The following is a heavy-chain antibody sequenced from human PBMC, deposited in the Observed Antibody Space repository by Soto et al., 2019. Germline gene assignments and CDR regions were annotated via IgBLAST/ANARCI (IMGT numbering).Heavy chain of an antibody. V-gene: IGHV4-34*01. D-gene: IGHD4-17*01. CDR3: ARVRGATVTTEVDY. CDR1: GGSFSGYY. CDR2: INHSGST. Sequence: QVQLQQWGAGLLKPSETLSLTCAVYGGSFSGYYWSWIRQPPGKGLEWIGEINHSGSTNYNPSLKSRVTLSVHTSKSQFSLKLSSVTAADTAVHYCARVRGATVTTEVDYWGQGTLVTVSS. J-gene: IGHJ4*02.